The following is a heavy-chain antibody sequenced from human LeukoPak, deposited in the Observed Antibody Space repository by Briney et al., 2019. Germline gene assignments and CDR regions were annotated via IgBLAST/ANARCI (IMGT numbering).Heavy chain of an antibody. CDR3: ASGQVDFDY. CDR1: GFTFSVYG. J-gene: IGHJ4*02. D-gene: IGHD5-12*01. CDR2: TSTSSVTI. Sequence: GGSLRLSCAASGFTFSVYGMNWVRQAPGKGLEWVSYTSTSSVTIYYADSVRGRFTISRDNAKNSLYLQMNSLRDEDTAVYYCASGQVDFDYWGQGTLVTVSS. V-gene: IGHV3-48*02.